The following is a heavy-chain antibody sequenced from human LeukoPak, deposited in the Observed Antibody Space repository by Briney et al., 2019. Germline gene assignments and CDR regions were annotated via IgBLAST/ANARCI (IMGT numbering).Heavy chain of an antibody. V-gene: IGHV1-46*01. J-gene: IGHJ6*03. CDR3: ASGRWLVKGTYYYYMDV. Sequence: ASVKVSCKASGYTFTSYYMHWVRQAPGQGLEWMGIINPSGGSTSYAQKFQGRVTMTRDTSTSTVYIELSSLRSEDTAVYYCASGRWLVKGTYYYYMDVWGKGTTVTVSS. CDR1: GYTFTSYY. CDR2: INPSGGST. D-gene: IGHD6-19*01.